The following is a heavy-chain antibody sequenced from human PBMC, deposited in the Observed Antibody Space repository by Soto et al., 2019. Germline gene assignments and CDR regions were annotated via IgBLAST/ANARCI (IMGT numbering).Heavy chain of an antibody. D-gene: IGHD3-22*01. V-gene: IGHV4-34*01. CDR3: ARGSVDTVDSSGFYED. J-gene: IGHJ1*01. CDR2: INHSGGT. Sequence: PSENLALTCAVYGGSFSAYYWSWIRQPPGKGLEWIGEINHSGGTSYNPSLKSRVTISVDTSKSQFSLKLTSVTAADRAVYYCARGSVDTVDSSGFYEDWGQGTPVTVSS. CDR1: GGSFSAYY.